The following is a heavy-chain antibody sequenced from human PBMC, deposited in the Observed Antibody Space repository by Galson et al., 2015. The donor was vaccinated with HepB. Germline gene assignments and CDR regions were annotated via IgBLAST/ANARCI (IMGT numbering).Heavy chain of an antibody. D-gene: IGHD3-22*01. CDR2: ISAYNGNT. J-gene: IGHJ4*02. CDR1: GYTFTSYG. CDR3: ARENYYDSSGYYHFDY. Sequence: SVKVSCKASGYTFTSYGISWVRQAPGQGLEWMGWISAYNGNTNYAQKLQGRVTMTTDTSTSTAYMELRSLRSDDTAVYYCARENYYDSSGYYHFDYWGQGTLVTVSS. V-gene: IGHV1-18*04.